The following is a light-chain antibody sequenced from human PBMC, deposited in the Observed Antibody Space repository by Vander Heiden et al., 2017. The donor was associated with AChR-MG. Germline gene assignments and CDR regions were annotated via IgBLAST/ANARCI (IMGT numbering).Light chain of an antibody. CDR1: QSVNTF. CDR2: DAS. CDR3: QQRSNWPPLS. Sequence: DIVLPQSPATLSLSPGDSDTLSCRASQSVNTFLAWYQQKPGQAPRLLIYDASHRATGIPARFIGSGSGTDFTLTISYLEPEDFAVYYCQQRSNWPPLSFGGGTKVEMK. J-gene: IGKJ4*01. V-gene: IGKV3-11*01.